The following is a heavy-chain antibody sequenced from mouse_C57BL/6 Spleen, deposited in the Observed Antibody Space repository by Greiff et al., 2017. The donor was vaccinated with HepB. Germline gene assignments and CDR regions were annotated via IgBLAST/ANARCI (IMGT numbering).Heavy chain of an antibody. CDR3: ARPNYYGSSPFAD. V-gene: IGHV1-64*01. D-gene: IGHD1-1*01. Sequence: QVQLQQPGAALVKPGASVKLSCKASGYTFTSYWMHWVKQRPGQGLEWIGMIHPNSGSTNYNEKFKSKAILTVDKSSSTAYMQLSILTSEDSAVYCGARPNYYGSSPFADWGQGTLVTVSA. J-gene: IGHJ3*01. CDR2: IHPNSGST. CDR1: GYTFTSYW.